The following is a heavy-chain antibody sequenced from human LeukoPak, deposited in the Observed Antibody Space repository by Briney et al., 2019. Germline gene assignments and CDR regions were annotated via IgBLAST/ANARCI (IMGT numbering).Heavy chain of an antibody. CDR3: AKDHLSGWPRAAFDI. CDR2: IGGSDYST. CDR1: GFTFSSYA. J-gene: IGHJ3*02. Sequence: GGSLRLSCVASGFTFSSYAMSWVRQGPGMGLEWVSTIGGSDYSTYYADFVRGRFTISRDNSKNTLYLQMNSLRAEDTAVYYCAKDHLSGWPRAAFDIWGQGTMVTVSS. V-gene: IGHV3-23*01. D-gene: IGHD6-19*01.